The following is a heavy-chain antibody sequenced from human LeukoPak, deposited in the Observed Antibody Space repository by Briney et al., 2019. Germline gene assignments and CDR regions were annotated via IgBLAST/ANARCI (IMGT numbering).Heavy chain of an antibody. J-gene: IGHJ4*02. CDR1: GFTFSSFG. CDR2: VSSDGRNK. V-gene: IGHV3-30*03. D-gene: IGHD6-19*01. Sequence: GGSLRLSCVISGFTFSSFGMHWVRQAPGKGLEWVAAVSSDGRNKYYADSVKGRFTVSRDNSKNTLFLQMNSLRAEDTAMYYCATGHSSGWYYFDYWGQGSLVTVSS. CDR3: ATGHSSGWYYFDY.